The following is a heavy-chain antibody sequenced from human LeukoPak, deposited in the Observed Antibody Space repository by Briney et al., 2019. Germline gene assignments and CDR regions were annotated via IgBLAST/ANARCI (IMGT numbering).Heavy chain of an antibody. D-gene: IGHD2/OR15-2a*01. CDR3: ATAASMGYYYMDV. J-gene: IGHJ6*03. CDR2: ISGSGDTT. CDR1: GFTFYSYA. Sequence: GGSLRLSCAASGFTFYSYAMSWVRQAPGKGLEWVATISGSGDTTYYADSVKGRFTISRDNSKNTLYLQMNNMRAEDTAVYNCATAASMGYYYMDVWGKGTTVTVSS. V-gene: IGHV3-23*01.